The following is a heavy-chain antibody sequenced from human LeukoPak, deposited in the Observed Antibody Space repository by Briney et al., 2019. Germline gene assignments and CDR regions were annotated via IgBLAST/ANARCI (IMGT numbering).Heavy chain of an antibody. Sequence: ASVEVSCKASGYTFTSYDINWVRQAPGQGLEWMGWMNRNSGNTGYAQKFQGRVTITRNTSISTAYMELSSLRSEDTAVYYCARVRRAVVVPAAKTYYFDYWGQGTLVTVSS. CDR2: MNRNSGNT. CDR3: ARVRRAVVVPAAKTYYFDY. CDR1: GYTFTSYD. D-gene: IGHD2-2*01. V-gene: IGHV1-8*03. J-gene: IGHJ4*02.